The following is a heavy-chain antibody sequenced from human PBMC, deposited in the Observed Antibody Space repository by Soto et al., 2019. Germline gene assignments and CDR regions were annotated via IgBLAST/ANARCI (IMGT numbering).Heavy chain of an antibody. J-gene: IGHJ6*02. Sequence: EVQLVESGGVVVQPGGSLRLSCAASGFTFDDYTMHWVRQAPGKGLEWVSLISWDGGSTYYADSVKGRFTISRDNSKNSLYLQMNSLRTEDTALYYCAKDIKGRGGYSSSWYPNYYYYGMDVWGQGTTVTVSS. CDR2: ISWDGGST. D-gene: IGHD6-13*01. CDR3: AKDIKGRGGYSSSWYPNYYYYGMDV. CDR1: GFTFDDYT. V-gene: IGHV3-43*01.